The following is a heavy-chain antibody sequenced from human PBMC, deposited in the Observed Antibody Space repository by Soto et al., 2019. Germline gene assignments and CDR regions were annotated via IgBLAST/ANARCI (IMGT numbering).Heavy chain of an antibody. CDR2: INPSGGST. CDR3: ARENYYYDSSGYDLGDAFDI. V-gene: IGHV1-46*01. CDR1: GYTFTSYY. J-gene: IGHJ3*02. Sequence: RASVKVSCKASGYTFTSYYMHWVRQAPGQGLEWMGIINPSGGSTSYAQKFQGRVTMTRDTSTSTVYMELSSLRSEDTAVYYCARENYYYDSSGYDLGDAFDIWGQGTMVTVSS. D-gene: IGHD3-22*01.